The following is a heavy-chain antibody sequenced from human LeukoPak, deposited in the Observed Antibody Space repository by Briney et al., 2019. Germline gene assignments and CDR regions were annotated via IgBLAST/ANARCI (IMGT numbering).Heavy chain of an antibody. CDR3: ARASLTSSGQYDY. Sequence: ASVKVSCKASGYTFTSYGISWVRQAPGQGLEWMAWINVYNGNRNYAQKVQGRVTVTMDTSTSTAYMELGSLRSDDTALYYCARASLTSSGQYDYWGQGTLVTVSS. CDR2: INVYNGNR. CDR1: GYTFTSYG. D-gene: IGHD1-26*01. J-gene: IGHJ4*02. V-gene: IGHV1-18*01.